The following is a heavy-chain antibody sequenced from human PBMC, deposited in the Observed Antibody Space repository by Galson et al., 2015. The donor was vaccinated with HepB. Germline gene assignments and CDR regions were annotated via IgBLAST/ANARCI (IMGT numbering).Heavy chain of an antibody. D-gene: IGHD3-10*01. V-gene: IGHV3-23*01. J-gene: IGHJ4*02. CDR2: ISGSGGST. Sequence: SLRLSCAASGFTFSSYAMSWVRQAPGKGLEWVSAISGSGGSTYYADSVKGRFTISRDNSKNTLYLQMNSLRAEDTAVYYCARDRCGSGSYCPFDYWGQGTLVTVSS. CDR3: ARDRCGSGSYCPFDY. CDR1: GFTFSSYA.